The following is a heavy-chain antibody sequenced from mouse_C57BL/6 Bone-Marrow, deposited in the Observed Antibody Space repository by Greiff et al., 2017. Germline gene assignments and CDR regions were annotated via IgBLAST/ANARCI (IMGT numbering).Heavy chain of an antibody. CDR1: GYTFTSYW. J-gene: IGHJ1*03. Sequence: QVQLQQPGAELVKPGASVKLSCKASGYTFTSYWMHWVKQRPGRGLEWIGRIDPNSGGTTYNEKFKSKATLTVDKPSSTAYMQLSSLTSEDSAVYYCAREDGYFPYWYFDVWGTGTTVTVSS. D-gene: IGHD2-3*01. CDR3: AREDGYFPYWYFDV. CDR2: IDPNSGGT. V-gene: IGHV1-62-3*01.